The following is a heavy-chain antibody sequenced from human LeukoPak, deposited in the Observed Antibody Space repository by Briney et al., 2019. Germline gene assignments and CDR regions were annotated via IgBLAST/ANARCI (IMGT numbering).Heavy chain of an antibody. CDR3: ARGDYDFWSDTKIGYYFDY. Sequence: ASVKVSCKASGYTFTSYYMHWVRQAPGQGLEWMGIINPSGGSTSYAQKFQGRVTMTRDMSTSTVYMELSSLRSEDTAVYYCARGDYDFWSDTKIGYYFDYWGQGTLVTVSS. CDR2: INPSGGST. V-gene: IGHV1-46*01. CDR1: GYTFTSYY. J-gene: IGHJ4*02. D-gene: IGHD3-3*01.